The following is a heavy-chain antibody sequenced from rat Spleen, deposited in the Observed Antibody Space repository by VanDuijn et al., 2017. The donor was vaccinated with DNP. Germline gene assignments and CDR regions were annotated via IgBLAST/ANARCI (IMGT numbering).Heavy chain of an antibody. CDR2: IKAKSNNYAT. D-gene: IGHD3-4*01. CDR3: APRTPFDY. CDR1: GFTFSTAW. J-gene: IGHJ2*01. Sequence: EVQVVESGGGLVQPGNSLKLSCVTSGFTFSTAWMYWYRQFPEKRLEWVARIKAKSNNYATDYTESVKGRFTISRDDSKSSIYLQMNNLKEEDTAIYYCAPRTPFDYWGQGVMVTVSS. V-gene: IGHV6-6*01.